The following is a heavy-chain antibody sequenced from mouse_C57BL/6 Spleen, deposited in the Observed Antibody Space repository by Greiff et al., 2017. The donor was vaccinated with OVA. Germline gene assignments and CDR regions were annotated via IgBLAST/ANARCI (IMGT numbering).Heavy chain of an antibody. CDR3: ANSNYGFAY. Sequence: DVQLQESGPGLVKPSQSLSLTCSVTGYSITSGYYWNWIRQFPGNKLEWMGYISYDGSNNYNPSLKNRISITRDTSKNQFFLKLNSVTTEDTATYYCANSNYGFAYWGQGTLVTVSA. D-gene: IGHD2-5*01. V-gene: IGHV3-6*01. CDR1: GYSITSGYY. CDR2: ISYDGSN. J-gene: IGHJ3*01.